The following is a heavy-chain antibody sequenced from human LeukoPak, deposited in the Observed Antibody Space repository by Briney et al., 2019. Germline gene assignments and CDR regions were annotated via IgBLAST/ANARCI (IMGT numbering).Heavy chain of an antibody. Sequence: PGGSLRLSCAASGFTVSSNCMSWVRQAPGKGLEWVSIIYSGGSTYYADSVKGRFTISRDTSKNTLYLQMNSLRAEDTAVYYCAREVEATRGLDPWGQGTLVTVSS. J-gene: IGHJ5*02. CDR2: IYSGGST. D-gene: IGHD1-26*01. CDR1: GFTVSSNC. CDR3: AREVEATRGLDP. V-gene: IGHV3-53*01.